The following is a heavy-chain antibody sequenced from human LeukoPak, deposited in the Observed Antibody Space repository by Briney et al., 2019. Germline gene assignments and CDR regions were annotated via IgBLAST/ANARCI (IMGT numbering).Heavy chain of an antibody. CDR1: GFTFSSYS. D-gene: IGHD3-16*01. J-gene: IGHJ2*01. CDR2: ISSSSSYI. CDR3: AREAAWGNWYFDL. V-gene: IGHV3-21*01. Sequence: GGSLRLSCAASGFTFSSYSMNWVRQAPGKGLEWVSSISSSSSYIYYADSVKGRFTISRDNAKNSLYLQMNSLRAEDTAVYYCAREAAWGNWYFDLWGRGTLVTVSS.